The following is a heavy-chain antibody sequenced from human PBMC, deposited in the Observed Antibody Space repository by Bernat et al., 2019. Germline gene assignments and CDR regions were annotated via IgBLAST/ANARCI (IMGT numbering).Heavy chain of an antibody. CDR3: ARILRSAYGDYFDC. CDR2: IFSNDEK. Sequence: QVALKESGPVLVKPTETLTLTCTVSGFSLSNATMGVSWIRQPPGKALEWLAHIFSNDEKSYSTYLKSRLTISKDTSKSQVVFTMTNLDPVDTATYFCARILRSAYGDYFDCWGQGTLVTVSS. CDR1: GFSLSNATMG. D-gene: IGHD4-17*01. V-gene: IGHV2-26*01. J-gene: IGHJ4*02.